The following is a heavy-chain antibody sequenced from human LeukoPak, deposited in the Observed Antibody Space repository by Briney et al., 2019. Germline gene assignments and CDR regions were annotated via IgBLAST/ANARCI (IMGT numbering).Heavy chain of an antibody. V-gene: IGHV3-30-3*01. D-gene: IGHD2-15*01. Sequence: PGGSLRLSCAASGFTFSSYAMHWVRQAPGKGLEWVAVISYDGSNKYYADSVKGRFTISRDNSKNTLYLQMNSLRAEDTAVYYCATSRSEGFNWGQGTLVTVSS. CDR2: ISYDGSNK. CDR3: ATSRSEGFN. CDR1: GFTFSSYA. J-gene: IGHJ4*02.